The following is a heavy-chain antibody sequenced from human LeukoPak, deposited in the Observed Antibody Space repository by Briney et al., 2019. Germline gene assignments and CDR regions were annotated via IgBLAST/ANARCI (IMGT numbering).Heavy chain of an antibody. CDR2: ISGSGGST. D-gene: IGHD3-22*01. V-gene: IGHV3-23*01. J-gene: IGHJ4*02. CDR1: GFTFSSYG. CDR3: AKDGPDYYDSNYHDY. Sequence: GGSLRLSCAASGFTFSSYGMSWVRQAPGKGLEWVSAISGSGGSTYYADSVKGRFTISRDNSKNTLYLQMNSLRAEDTAVYYCAKDGPDYYDSNYHDYWGQGTLVTVSS.